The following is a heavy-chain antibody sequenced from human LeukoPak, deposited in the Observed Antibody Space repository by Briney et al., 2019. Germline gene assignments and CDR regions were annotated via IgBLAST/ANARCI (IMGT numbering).Heavy chain of an antibody. D-gene: IGHD5-18*01. Sequence: GGSLRLSCAASGFSFSNDWMRWVRQSPGKGVDWVANIKQDGREKYYLDSVKGRFTISRDNAKNSLYLQMNSLRAEDTAVYYCARGDSYGQYYYYYYGMDVWGQGTTVTVSS. V-gene: IGHV3-7*02. CDR3: ARGDSYGQYYYYYYGMDV. CDR2: IKQDGREK. J-gene: IGHJ6*02. CDR1: GFSFSNDW.